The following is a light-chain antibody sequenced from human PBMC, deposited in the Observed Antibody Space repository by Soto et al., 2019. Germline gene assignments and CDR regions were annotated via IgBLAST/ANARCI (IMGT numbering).Light chain of an antibody. CDR1: SSDIGDYGY. J-gene: IGLJ1*01. CDR2: EVN. CDR3: SSYAGSSNV. V-gene: IGLV2-8*01. Sequence: QSVLTQPASVSGSVGQSITISCTGSSSDIGDYGYVSWYQQHPGKAPKLMIYEVNKRPSGVPDRFSGSKSGNTASLTVSGLQAEDEADYYCSSYAGSSNVFGTGTKVTVL.